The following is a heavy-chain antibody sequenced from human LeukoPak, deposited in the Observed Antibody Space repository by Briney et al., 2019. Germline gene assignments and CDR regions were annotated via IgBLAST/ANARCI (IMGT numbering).Heavy chain of an antibody. CDR2: ISGSGGST. J-gene: IGHJ3*02. CDR3: AKVRTYQRSGHDAFDI. D-gene: IGHD3-3*01. Sequence: GGSLRLSCAASGFTFGSYAMSWVRQAPGKGLEWVSAISGSGGSTYYADSVKGRFTISRDNSKNTLYLQMNSLRAEDPAVYYCAKVRTYQRSGHDAFDIWGQGTMVTVSS. V-gene: IGHV3-23*01. CDR1: GFTFGSYA.